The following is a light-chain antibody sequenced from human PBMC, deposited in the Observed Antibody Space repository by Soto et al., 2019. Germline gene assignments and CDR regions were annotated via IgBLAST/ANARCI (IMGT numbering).Light chain of an antibody. J-gene: IGKJ4*01. Sequence: DIQMTQSPSSPSASVGDRVTITCRASQGISNYLAWYQQRPGKVPKLLIYAASTLQSGVQSRFSGSGSGTDFTLTISSLQPEDVATYYCQKYNSALTFGGGTKVEIK. V-gene: IGKV1-27*01. CDR3: QKYNSALT. CDR2: AAS. CDR1: QGISNY.